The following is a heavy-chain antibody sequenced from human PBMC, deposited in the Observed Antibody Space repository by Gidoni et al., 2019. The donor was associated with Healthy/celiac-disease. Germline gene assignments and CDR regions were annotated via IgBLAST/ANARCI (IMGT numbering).Heavy chain of an antibody. CDR1: GFTFSSYW. J-gene: IGHJ4*02. V-gene: IGHV3-7*03. CDR2: IKQDGSEK. CDR3: ARDADIAAAIFDY. Sequence: EVQLVESGGGSVQPGGSLRLSCAASGFTFSSYWMSWVRQSPGKGLEWVANIKQDGSEKYYVDSVKGRFTISRDNAKNSLYLQMNSLRAEDTAVYYCARDADIAAAIFDYWGQGTLVTVSS. D-gene: IGHD6-13*01.